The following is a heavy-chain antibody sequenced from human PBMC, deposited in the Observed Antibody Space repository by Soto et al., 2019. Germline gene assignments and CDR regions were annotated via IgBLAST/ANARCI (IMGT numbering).Heavy chain of an antibody. V-gene: IGHV4-39*01. Sequence: PETLSLTCTVSGFSISGSSYFWGWIRQPPGMGLEWLGSIYYRGSTYNNPALKCRVTMSVDTSNNQFSLKVNSVTAADTAVYYCARRWFGATQGIGYCDSWGQGILVTVSS. J-gene: IGHJ4*02. CDR1: GFSISGSSYF. CDR3: ARRWFGATQGIGYCDS. D-gene: IGHD3-10*01. CDR2: IYYRGST.